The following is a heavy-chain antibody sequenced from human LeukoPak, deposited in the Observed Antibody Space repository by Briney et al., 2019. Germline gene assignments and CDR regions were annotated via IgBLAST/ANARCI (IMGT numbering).Heavy chain of an antibody. CDR1: GFTFINAW. Sequence: GGSLRLSCAASGFTFINAWMSWVRQAPGKGLEWVGRIKSKTDGGTTDYAAPVKGRFTISRDDSKNTLYLQMNSLKTEDTAVYYCLRDWYGSGSYWQIRESYFDYWGQGTLVTVSS. D-gene: IGHD3-10*01. CDR3: LRDWYGSGSYWQIRESYFDY. V-gene: IGHV3-15*01. CDR2: IKSKTDGGTT. J-gene: IGHJ4*02.